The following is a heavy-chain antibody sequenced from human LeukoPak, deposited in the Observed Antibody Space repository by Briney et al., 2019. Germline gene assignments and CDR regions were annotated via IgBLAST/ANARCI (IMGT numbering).Heavy chain of an antibody. D-gene: IGHD2-15*01. J-gene: IGHJ4*02. Sequence: ASVTVSCKASGYTFTSYGISWVRQAPGRGLEWMGWISAYNGNTNYAQKLQGRVTMTTDTSTSTAYMELRSLRSDDTAVYYCASGRGYCNGGSCYSPFDYWGQGTLVTVSS. V-gene: IGHV1-18*01. CDR3: ASGRGYCNGGSCYSPFDY. CDR2: ISAYNGNT. CDR1: GYTFTSYG.